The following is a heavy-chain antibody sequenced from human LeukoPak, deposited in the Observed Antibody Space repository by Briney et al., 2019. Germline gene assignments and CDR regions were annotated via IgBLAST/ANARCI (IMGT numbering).Heavy chain of an antibody. CDR1: GDSIGSYY. CDR2: IYYSGST. J-gene: IGHJ4*02. V-gene: IGHV4-59*12. CDR3: ARVMAAAGAFDY. D-gene: IGHD6-13*01. Sequence: SETLSLTCTVSGDSIGSYYWSWIRQPPGKGLEWIGYIYYSGSTNYNPSLKSRVTISVDTSKNQFSLKLSSVTAADTAVYYCARVMAAAGAFDYWGQGTLVTVSS.